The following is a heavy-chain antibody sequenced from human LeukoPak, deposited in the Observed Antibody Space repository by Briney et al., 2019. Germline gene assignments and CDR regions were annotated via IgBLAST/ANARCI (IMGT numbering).Heavy chain of an antibody. J-gene: IGHJ4*02. D-gene: IGHD3-22*01. Sequence: GGSLRLSCAASGFTFSSYSMNWVRQAPGKGLEWVSYISSSSTIYYADSVKGRFTISRDNAKNSLYLQMNSLRAEDTAVYYCARDEYYYDRRVFDYWGQGTLVTVSS. CDR3: ARDEYYYDRRVFDY. CDR1: GFTFSSYS. V-gene: IGHV3-48*01. CDR2: ISSSSTI.